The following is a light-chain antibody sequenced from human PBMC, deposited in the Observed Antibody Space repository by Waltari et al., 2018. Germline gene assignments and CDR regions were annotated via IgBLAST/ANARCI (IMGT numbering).Light chain of an antibody. V-gene: IGLV2-23*01. CDR2: EGS. CDR3: CSYAGSSTPVI. Sequence: QSALTQPASVFGSPGQSITISCTGTSSDVGSYNLVPWYQQHPGKAPKLMIYEGSKRPSGVSNRFSGSKSGNTASLTISGLQAEDEADYYCCSYAGSSTPVIFGGGTKLTVL. CDR1: SSDVGSYNL. J-gene: IGLJ2*01.